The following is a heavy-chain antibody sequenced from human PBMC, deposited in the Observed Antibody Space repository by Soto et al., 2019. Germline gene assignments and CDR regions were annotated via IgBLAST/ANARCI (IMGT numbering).Heavy chain of an antibody. CDR2: IYYSGST. V-gene: IGHV4-59*01. CDR1: GGSISSYY. J-gene: IGHJ6*02. CDR3: ARDGSGSYSYYYYGMDV. Sequence: SETLSLTCTFSGGSISSYYWSWIRQPPGKGLEWIGYIYYSGSTIYNPSLKSRVTISVDTSKNQFSLNLSSVTAADTAVYYCARDGSGSYSYYYYGMDVWGQGTTVTVSS. D-gene: IGHD3-10*01.